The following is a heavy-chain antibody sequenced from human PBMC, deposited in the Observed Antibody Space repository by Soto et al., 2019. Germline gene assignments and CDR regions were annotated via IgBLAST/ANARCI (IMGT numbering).Heavy chain of an antibody. CDR2: LNPKSGGT. CDR3: ARGDSTDCSTGVCSFFYNYYMDV. Sequence: ASVKVSCKASGYSFTDYQIHWVRQAPGQGLEWLGRLNPKSGGTSTAQKFQGWVTMTTDTSISTASMELTRLPSDDTAIYYCARGDSTDCSTGVCSFFYNYYMDVWGQGTTVTVSS. V-gene: IGHV1-2*04. D-gene: IGHD2-8*01. CDR1: GYSFTDYQ. J-gene: IGHJ6*02.